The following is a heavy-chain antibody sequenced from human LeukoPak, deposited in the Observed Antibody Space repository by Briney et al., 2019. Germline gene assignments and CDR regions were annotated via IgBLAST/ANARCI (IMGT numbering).Heavy chain of an antibody. CDR3: AKSGDFYFGMDI. D-gene: IGHD2-15*01. CDR2: VFNTGTT. J-gene: IGHJ6*02. CDR1: GGSISSYY. V-gene: IGHV4-4*07. Sequence: SETLSLTCSVSGGSISSYYWNWIRQPAGKGLEWIGRVFNTGTTNYNPFLKSRVTMSLDTSKSQFSLSLSSVTAADTAIYWCAKSGDFYFGMDIWGQGTTVTVSS.